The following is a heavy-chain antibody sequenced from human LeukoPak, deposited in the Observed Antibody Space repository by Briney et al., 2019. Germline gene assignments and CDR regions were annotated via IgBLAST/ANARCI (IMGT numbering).Heavy chain of an antibody. V-gene: IGHV4-4*07. CDR1: GGSISNYY. CDR3: TKGRGI. Sequence: SETLSLTCTVSGGSISNYYWSWIRQPAGKGLEWIGHIYTSGSTNYNPSLKSRVTMSVDTPKNQFSLKLTSVTAADTAIYYCTKGRGIWGQGTLVTVSS. D-gene: IGHD3-10*01. J-gene: IGHJ4*02. CDR2: IYTSGST.